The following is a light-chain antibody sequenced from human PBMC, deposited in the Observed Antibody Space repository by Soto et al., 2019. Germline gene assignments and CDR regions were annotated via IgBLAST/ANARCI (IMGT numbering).Light chain of an antibody. J-gene: IGLJ1*01. V-gene: IGLV2-14*03. Sequence: QSALTHPASVSGSPGQSITISCTGTSSDVGAYDYVSWYQQHPGEVPKLMIFDVSDRPSGVSNRFSGSKSGNTASLTISGLQAEDEADYYCSSFTTSTSYVFGTGTKVTVL. CDR1: SSDVGAYDY. CDR3: SSFTTSTSYV. CDR2: DVS.